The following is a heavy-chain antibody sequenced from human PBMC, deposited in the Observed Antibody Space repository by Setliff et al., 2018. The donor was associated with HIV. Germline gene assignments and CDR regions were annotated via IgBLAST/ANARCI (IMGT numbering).Heavy chain of an antibody. CDR1: GYTFTSYY. CDR2: IHPSGGST. J-gene: IGHJ5*02. CDR3: ARVRYCSGGSCYGGEYWFDP. V-gene: IGHV1-46*01. Sequence: ASVKVSCKASGYTFTSYYIHWVRQAPGQGLEWMGVIHPSGGSTSYAQSFQDRVTMTRDTSTRTVYMELSSLRSEDTAVYYCARVRYCSGGSCYGGEYWFDPWGQGTLVTVS. D-gene: IGHD2-15*01.